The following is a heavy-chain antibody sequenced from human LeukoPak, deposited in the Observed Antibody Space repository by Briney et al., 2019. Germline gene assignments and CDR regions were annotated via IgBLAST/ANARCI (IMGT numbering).Heavy chain of an antibody. J-gene: IGHJ3*02. V-gene: IGHV4-59*08. CDR1: GGSINRHY. CDR2: ISYRGST. Sequence: SETLSLTCTVSGGSINRHYWSWIRQTPGKGLEWIGYISYRGSTNYNPSLKSRVTISVDTPNNQFSLRLSSLTAADTAVYYCATNAGPAALDAIDIWGQGTIVTVSS. CDR3: ATNAGPAALDAIDI. D-gene: IGHD2-2*01.